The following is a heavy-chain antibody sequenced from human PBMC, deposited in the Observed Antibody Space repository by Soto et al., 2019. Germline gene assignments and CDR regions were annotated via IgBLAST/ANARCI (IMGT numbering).Heavy chain of an antibody. CDR3: AREVNLAVVGSRGY. J-gene: IGHJ4*02. CDR1: GFIFDDYT. V-gene: IGHV3-43*01. D-gene: IGHD6-19*01. CDR2: ITWDGSQT. Sequence: EVQLVESGGIVVQPGGSLRLSCAASGFIFDDYTMHWVRQGPGKGLEWVALITWDGSQTDYGDFVRGRFTISRDNSRNSLYLQMNNLRSEDIALYSCAREVNLAVVGSRGYWGRGTRVIVSS.